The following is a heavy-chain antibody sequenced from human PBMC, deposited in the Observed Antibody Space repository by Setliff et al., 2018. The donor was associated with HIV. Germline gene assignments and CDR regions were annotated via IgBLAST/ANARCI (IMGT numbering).Heavy chain of an antibody. CDR3: ARLRVVVVPAASWYFDL. CDR1: GFTFNNDA. Sequence: GGSLRLSCAASGFTFNNDAMSWVRQAPGKGLEWVSVIYIGGSSTYYADSVKGRFTISRDKSRNTVFLQMNSLRAEDTAVYYCARLRVVVVPAASWYFDLWGRGTLVTVSS. J-gene: IGHJ2*01. D-gene: IGHD2-2*01. V-gene: IGHV3-23*03. CDR2: IYIGGSST.